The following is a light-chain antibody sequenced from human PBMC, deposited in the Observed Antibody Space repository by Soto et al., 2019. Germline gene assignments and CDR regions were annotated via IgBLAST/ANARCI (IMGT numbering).Light chain of an antibody. J-gene: IGKJ1*01. CDR1: QSISNF. Sequence: DIQMTQSPSSLSASVGDRVSITCRASQSISNFLNWYQHKPGKAPRLLIYASSILESRVPSRFSGSGSGTDFTLTISSLQPEDFATYYCQQSYSTPRAFGQGTKVEL. V-gene: IGKV1-39*01. CDR2: ASS. CDR3: QQSYSTPRA.